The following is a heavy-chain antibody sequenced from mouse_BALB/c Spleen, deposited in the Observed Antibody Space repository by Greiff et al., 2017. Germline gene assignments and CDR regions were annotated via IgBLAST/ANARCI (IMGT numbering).Heavy chain of an antibody. J-gene: IGHJ2*01. CDR1: GYTFTSYW. D-gene: IGHD2-14*01. Sequence: QVHVKQSGAELVKPGASVKLSCKTSGYTFTSYWIQWVKQRPGQGLGWIGEIFPGTGTTYYNEKFKGKATLTIDTSSSTAYMQLSSLTSEDSAVYFCARGDYRYGGADYWGQGTTLTVSS. CDR3: ARGDYRYGGADY. CDR2: IFPGTGTT. V-gene: IGHV1S132*01.